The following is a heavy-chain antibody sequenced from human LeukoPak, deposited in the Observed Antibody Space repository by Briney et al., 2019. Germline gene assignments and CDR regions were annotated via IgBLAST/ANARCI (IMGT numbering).Heavy chain of an antibody. CDR2: IYYSGST. CDR3: ARVYSSSFKLDY. Sequence: PSETLSLTCTGSGGSISNYYWSWIRQPPGKGLEWIGYIYYSGSTKYNPSLKSRVTISVDTSKNQFSLNLNSVTAADTAVYYCARVYSSSFKLDYWGQGTLVTVSS. CDR1: GGSISNYY. J-gene: IGHJ4*02. D-gene: IGHD6-13*01. V-gene: IGHV4-59*01.